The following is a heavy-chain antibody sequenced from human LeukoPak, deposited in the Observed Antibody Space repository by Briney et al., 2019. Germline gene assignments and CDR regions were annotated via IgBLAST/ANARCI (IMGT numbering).Heavy chain of an antibody. D-gene: IGHD2-2*01. V-gene: IGHV4-34*01. CDR3: AIPGYCSSTSCYVYAFDI. CDR2: INHSGST. J-gene: IGHJ3*02. CDR1: GGSFSGYY. Sequence: SETLSLTCAVYGGSFSGYYWSWIRQPPGKGLEWIGEINHSGSTNYNPSLKSRVTISVDTFKNQFSLKLSSVTAADTAVYYCAIPGYCSSTSCYVYAFDIWGQGTMVTVSS.